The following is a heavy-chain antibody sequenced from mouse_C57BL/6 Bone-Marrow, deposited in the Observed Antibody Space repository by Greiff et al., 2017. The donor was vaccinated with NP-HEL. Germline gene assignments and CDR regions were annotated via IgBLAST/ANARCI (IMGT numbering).Heavy chain of an antibody. CDR3: TRDGSRRGRWYFDV. V-gene: IGHV1-15*01. CDR2: IDPETGGT. D-gene: IGHD1-1*01. CDR1: GYTFTDYE. Sequence: VQLQQSGAELVRPGASVTLSCKASGYTFTDYEMHWVKQTPVHGLEWIGAIDPETGGTAYNQKFKGKAILTADKSSSTAYMELRSLTSEDSAVYYCTRDGSRRGRWYFDVWGTGTTVTVSS. J-gene: IGHJ1*03.